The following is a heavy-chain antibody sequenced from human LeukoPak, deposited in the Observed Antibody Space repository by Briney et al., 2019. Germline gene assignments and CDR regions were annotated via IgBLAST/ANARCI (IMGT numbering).Heavy chain of an antibody. CDR1: GFTVSSNY. Sequence: GGSLRLSCAASGFTVSSNYMSWVRQAPGKGLEWVSVIYSGGSTYYADSVKGRFTISRDNSKNTLYLQMNSLRAEDTAVYYCARAGMATILFNYWGQGTLVTVSS. CDR3: ARAGMATILFNY. CDR2: IYSGGST. J-gene: IGHJ4*02. D-gene: IGHD5-24*01. V-gene: IGHV3-66*01.